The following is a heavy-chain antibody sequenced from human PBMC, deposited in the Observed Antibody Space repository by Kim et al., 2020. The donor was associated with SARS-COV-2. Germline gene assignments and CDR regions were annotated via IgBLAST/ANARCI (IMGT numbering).Heavy chain of an antibody. CDR1: GGSFSGYY. CDR2: INHSGST. Sequence: SETLSLTCAVYGGSFSGYYWSWIRQPPGKGLEWIGEINHSGSTNYNPSLKSRVTISVDTSKNQFSLKLSSVTAADTAVYYCARRKWFGELPLHGWFDPWGQGTLVTVSS. CDR3: ARRKWFGELPLHGWFDP. V-gene: IGHV4-34*01. D-gene: IGHD3-10*01. J-gene: IGHJ5*02.